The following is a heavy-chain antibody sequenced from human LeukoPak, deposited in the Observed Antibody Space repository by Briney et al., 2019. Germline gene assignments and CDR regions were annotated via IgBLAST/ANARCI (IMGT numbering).Heavy chain of an antibody. CDR1: GFTFSSYA. J-gene: IGHJ4*02. CDR2: ISYDGSNK. CDR3: ARDRISFTRQGVAGYSYYFDY. D-gene: IGHD5-18*01. Sequence: GGSLRLSCAASGFTFSSYAMHWVRQAPGKGLEWVAVISYDGSNKYYADSVKGRFTISRDNSKNTLYLQMNSLRAEDTAVYYYARDRISFTRQGVAGYSYYFDYWGQGTLVTVSS. V-gene: IGHV3-30-3*01.